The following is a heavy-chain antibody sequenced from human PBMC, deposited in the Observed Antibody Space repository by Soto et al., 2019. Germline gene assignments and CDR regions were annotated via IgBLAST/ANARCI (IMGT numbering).Heavy chain of an antibody. V-gene: IGHV4-59*01. CDR2: IYYSGST. D-gene: IGHD3-22*01. Sequence: SETLSLTCTVSGGSISIYYWSWIRQPPGKGLEWIGYIYYSGSTNYNPSLKSRVTISVDTSKNQFSLKLSSVTAADTAVYYCASLNYYDSSGYGWFDPWGQGTLVTVSS. CDR3: ASLNYYDSSGYGWFDP. CDR1: GGSISIYY. J-gene: IGHJ5*02.